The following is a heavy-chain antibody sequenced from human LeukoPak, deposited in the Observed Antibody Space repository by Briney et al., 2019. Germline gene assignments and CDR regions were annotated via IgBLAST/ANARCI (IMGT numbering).Heavy chain of an antibody. CDR2: ISGGGTGT. Sequence: PGGSLRLSCAASGFIFSSYGMSWVRQAPGKGLEWVSGISGGGTGTDYADFVRGRFTISRDNSYNTVYLQMNSLRAEDTAVYYCARGEGAYGSGSYYPFDYWGQGTLVTVSS. J-gene: IGHJ4*02. CDR1: GFIFSSYG. D-gene: IGHD3-10*01. CDR3: ARGEGAYGSGSYYPFDY. V-gene: IGHV3-23*01.